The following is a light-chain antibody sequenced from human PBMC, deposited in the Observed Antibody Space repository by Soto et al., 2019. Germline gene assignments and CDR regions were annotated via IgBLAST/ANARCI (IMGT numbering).Light chain of an antibody. CDR3: QQYDNLPLT. J-gene: IGKJ4*01. V-gene: IGKV1-33*01. Sequence: DIQMTQSPSSLSASVGDRVTITCLASHDISDYLNWYQQKPGKAPNLLIYDTSNLKTGVPSRFSGSGSGTDFTLTINNLQPEDVATYYCQQYDNLPLTFGGGTKVDIK. CDR1: HDISDY. CDR2: DTS.